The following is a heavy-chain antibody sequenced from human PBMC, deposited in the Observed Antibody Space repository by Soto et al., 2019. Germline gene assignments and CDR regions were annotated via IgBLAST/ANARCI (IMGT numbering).Heavy chain of an antibody. CDR3: ARETASPYDCWSGYYLDY. J-gene: IGHJ4*02. Sequence: EVQLVESGGGLVQPGGSLRLSCAASGFTFSSYSMNWVRQAPGKGLEWVSYISSSSSTIYYADSVKGRFTISRDNAKNSLYLQMNSLRAEDTAVDYCARETASPYDCWSGYYLDYWGQGTLVTVSS. CDR2: ISSSSSTI. D-gene: IGHD3-3*01. CDR1: GFTFSSYS. V-gene: IGHV3-48*01.